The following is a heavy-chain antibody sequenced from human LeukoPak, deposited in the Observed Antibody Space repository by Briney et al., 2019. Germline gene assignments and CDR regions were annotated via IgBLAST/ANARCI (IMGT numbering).Heavy chain of an antibody. CDR3: ARGFRDILTGYSFGY. Sequence: PSETLSLTCAVYGGSFSGYYWSWIRQPPGKGLEWIGEINHSGSTNYNPSLKSRVTISVDTSKNQFSLKLSSVTAADTAVYYCARGFRDILTGYSFGYWGQGTLVTVSS. D-gene: IGHD3-9*01. CDR1: GGSFSGYY. V-gene: IGHV4-34*01. J-gene: IGHJ4*02. CDR2: INHSGST.